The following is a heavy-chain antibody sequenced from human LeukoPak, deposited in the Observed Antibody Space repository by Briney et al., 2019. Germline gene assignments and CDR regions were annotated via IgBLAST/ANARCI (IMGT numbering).Heavy chain of an antibody. D-gene: IGHD5-18*01. CDR2: ISAYNGNT. Sequence: ASVRVSCKASGYTFTSYGISWVRQAPGQGHEWMGWISAYNGNTNYAQKLQGRVTMTTDTSTSTAYMELRSLRSDDTAVYYCARGQRGYSYDAFDIWGQGTMVTVSS. CDR3: ARGQRGYSYDAFDI. J-gene: IGHJ3*02. CDR1: GYTFTSYG. V-gene: IGHV1-18*01.